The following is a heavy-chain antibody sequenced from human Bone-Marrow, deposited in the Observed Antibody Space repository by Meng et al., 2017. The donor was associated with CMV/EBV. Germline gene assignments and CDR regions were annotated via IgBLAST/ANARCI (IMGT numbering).Heavy chain of an antibody. Sequence: SETLSLTCTVSGGSISNSHWNWIRQPPGKGLEWIGYIYYTGKTNYNPSLKSRVSISLDTSKKQFSLKLRSPTASDTAVYYCARAAPWEYYHGMDVWGQGTTVTVSS. CDR3: ARAAPWEYYHGMDV. D-gene: IGHD1-26*01. CDR1: GGSISNSH. V-gene: IGHV4-59*01. J-gene: IGHJ6*02. CDR2: IYYTGKT.